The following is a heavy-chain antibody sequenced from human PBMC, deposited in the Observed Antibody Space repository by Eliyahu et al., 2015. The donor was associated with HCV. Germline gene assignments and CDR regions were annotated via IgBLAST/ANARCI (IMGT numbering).Heavy chain of an antibody. CDR3: VKDRQPMSSGFQDCEY. CDR1: GFTFSSYA. J-gene: IGHJ4*02. D-gene: IGHD6-19*01. CDR2: VSSGGGST. Sequence: EMQLLESGGGLVQPGGSLRLSCAASGFTFSSYAMSWVRQAPEKGLEWVSTVSSGGGSTYYADSVRGRFTVSRDNSKNTLYLQMNGLRVEDTAVYYCVKDRQPMSSGFQDCEYWGQGTHVTVSS. V-gene: IGHV3-23*01.